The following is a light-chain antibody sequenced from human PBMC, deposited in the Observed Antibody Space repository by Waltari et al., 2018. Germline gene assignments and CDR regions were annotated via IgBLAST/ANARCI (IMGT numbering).Light chain of an antibody. CDR2: KVS. J-gene: IGKJ1*01. CDR3: MQGTHWRT. V-gene: IGKV2-30*01. Sequence: DVVMTQSPLSLPVTLGQPASISCRSSQSLVYSDGNTFLSWFHQRPGQAPRRLIYKVSNRDSGFPDRFSGSGSGTDFTRKISRVEAEDVGIYYCMQGTHWRTFGQGTRVEIK. CDR1: QSLVYSDGNTF.